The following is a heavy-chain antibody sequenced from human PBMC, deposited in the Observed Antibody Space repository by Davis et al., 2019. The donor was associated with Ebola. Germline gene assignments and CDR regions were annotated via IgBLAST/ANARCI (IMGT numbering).Heavy chain of an antibody. Sequence: GESLKISCAASGFTFSDFSMNLVRQAPGKALEWISFISSGSNAIHYADSVRGRFTVSRDNVKNSLFLEMSSLGDEDSAVYYCVRDYIFAFDLWGQGARVTVSS. D-gene: IGHD4-11*01. V-gene: IGHV3-48*02. J-gene: IGHJ5*02. CDR3: VRDYIFAFDL. CDR2: ISSGSNAI. CDR1: GFTFSDFS.